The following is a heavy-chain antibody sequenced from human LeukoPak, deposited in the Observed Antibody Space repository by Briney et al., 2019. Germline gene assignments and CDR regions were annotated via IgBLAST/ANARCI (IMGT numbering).Heavy chain of an antibody. D-gene: IGHD3-22*01. CDR2: INTNTGNP. CDR1: GYTFDTYG. Sequence: ASVKVSCKASGYTFDTYGISWVRQAPGQGLEWMGWINTNTGNPTYAQGFTGRFVFSLDTSVSTAYLQISSLKAEDTAVYYCARDNTGDDSSGLQLVYWGQGTLVTVSS. J-gene: IGHJ4*02. V-gene: IGHV7-4-1*02. CDR3: ARDNTGDDSSGLQLVY.